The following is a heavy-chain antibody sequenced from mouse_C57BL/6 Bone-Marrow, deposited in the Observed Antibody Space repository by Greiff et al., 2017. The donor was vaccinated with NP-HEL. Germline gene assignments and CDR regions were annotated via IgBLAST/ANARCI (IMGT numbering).Heavy chain of an antibody. J-gene: IGHJ3*01. CDR1: GYSITSGYY. CDR2: ISYDGSN. V-gene: IGHV3-6*01. CDR3: ARGPY. Sequence: EVQLVESGPGLVKPSQSLSLTCSVTGYSITSGYYWNWIRRFPGNKLEWMGYISYDGSNNYNPSLKNRISITRDTYKNQFCLKLNSVTTEDTATYYCARGPYGGQGTLVTVSA.